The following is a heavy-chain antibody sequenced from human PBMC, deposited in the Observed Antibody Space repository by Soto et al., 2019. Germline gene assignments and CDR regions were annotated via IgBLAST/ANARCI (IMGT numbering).Heavy chain of an antibody. Sequence: QVTLKESGPVLVKPTETLTLTCTVSGFSLSNARMGVSWIRQPPGKALEWLAHIFSNDEKSYSTSLKSRLTISKDTPKGQLVLTMTTLNPVKTPTYSVARIGYGRIPGGYPYFKFDHWGQGTLVTVS. D-gene: IGHD2-15*01. CDR3: ARIGYGRIPGGYPYFKFDH. CDR2: IFSNDEK. CDR1: GFSLSNARMG. J-gene: IGHJ4*02. V-gene: IGHV2-26*01.